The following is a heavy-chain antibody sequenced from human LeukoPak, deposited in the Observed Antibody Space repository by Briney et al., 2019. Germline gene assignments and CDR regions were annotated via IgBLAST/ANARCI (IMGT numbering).Heavy chain of an antibody. J-gene: IGHJ6*02. D-gene: IGHD6-13*01. CDR3: ARVIAAAEDYYYYGMDV. CDR1: GFTFSSYS. Sequence: GGSLRHSCAASGFTFSSYSMNWVRQAPGKGLEWVSSISSSSSYIYYADSVKGRFTISRDNAKNSLYLQMNSLRAEDTAVYYCARVIAAAEDYYYYGMDVWGQGTTVTVSS. CDR2: ISSSSSYI. V-gene: IGHV3-21*01.